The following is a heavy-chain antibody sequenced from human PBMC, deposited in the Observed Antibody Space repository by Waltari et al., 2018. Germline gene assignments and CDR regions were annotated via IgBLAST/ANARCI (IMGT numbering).Heavy chain of an antibody. J-gene: IGHJ3*02. V-gene: IGHV3-43*01. CDR1: GFTFDDYT. CDR2: ISWDGGST. Sequence: EVQLVESGGVVVQPGGSLRLSCAASGFTFDDYTMHWVRQAPGKCSEWVCCISWDGGSTYYADSVKGRFTISRDNAKNSLYLQMNSLRAEDTAVYYCARVDHDAFDIWGQGTMVTVSS. D-gene: IGHD2-15*01. CDR3: ARVDHDAFDI.